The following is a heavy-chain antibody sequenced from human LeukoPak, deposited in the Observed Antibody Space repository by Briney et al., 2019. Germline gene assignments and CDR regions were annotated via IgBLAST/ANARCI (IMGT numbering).Heavy chain of an antibody. V-gene: IGHV1-69*05. Sequence: EASVKVSCKASGGTFSSYAISWVRQAPGQGLEWMGRIIPIFGTANYAQKFQGRVTITTDESTSTAYMELSSLRSEDTAVYYCARDVGANGLSHDKYFQHWGQGTLVTVSS. J-gene: IGHJ1*01. CDR1: GGTFSSYA. D-gene: IGHD1-26*01. CDR2: IIPIFGTA. CDR3: ARDVGANGLSHDKYFQH.